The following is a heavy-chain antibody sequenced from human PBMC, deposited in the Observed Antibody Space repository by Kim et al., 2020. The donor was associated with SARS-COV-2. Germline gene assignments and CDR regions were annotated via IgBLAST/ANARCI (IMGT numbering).Heavy chain of an antibody. J-gene: IGHJ1*01. CDR1: GGSISSSSYY. V-gene: IGHV4-39*01. D-gene: IGHD3-10*01. CDR2: IYSSGST. Sequence: SETLSLTCTVSGGSISSSSYYWGWIRQPPGKGLEWIGSIYSSGSTYYNPSLKSRVTISVDTSKNQSSLKLSSVTAADTAVYYCATTAEYYYAPGRYFQHWGQGAMVTVSS. CDR3: ATTAEYYYAPGRYFQH.